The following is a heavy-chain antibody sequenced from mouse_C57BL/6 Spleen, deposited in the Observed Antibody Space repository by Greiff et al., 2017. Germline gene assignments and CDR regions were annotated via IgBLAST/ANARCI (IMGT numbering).Heavy chain of an antibody. D-gene: IGHD1-1*01. CDR3: ARLGYYGSSYSAMDY. Sequence: QVQLKQPGAELVRPGSSVKLSCKASGYTFTSYWMHWVKQRPIQGLEWIGNIDPSDSETHYNQKFKDKATLTVDKSSSTAYMQLSSLTSEDSAVYYCARLGYYGSSYSAMDYWGQGTSVTVSS. V-gene: IGHV1-52*01. CDR1: GYTFTSYW. J-gene: IGHJ4*01. CDR2: IDPSDSET.